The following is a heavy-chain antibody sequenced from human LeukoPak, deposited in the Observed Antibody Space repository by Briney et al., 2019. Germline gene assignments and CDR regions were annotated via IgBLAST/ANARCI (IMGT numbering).Heavy chain of an antibody. J-gene: IGHJ6*02. V-gene: IGHV3-11*01. CDR3: ARSIGLTGGGVDV. Sequence: PGGSLRLSCAASGFSFSDYNMNWVRQAPGKGLEWVSYITDSGSTIHCADSVKGRFTISRDNAKNSLYLQMNSLRAEDTAVYYCARSIGLTGGGVDVWGQGTTVTVSS. CDR1: GFSFSDYN. D-gene: IGHD3-9*01. CDR2: ITDSGSTI.